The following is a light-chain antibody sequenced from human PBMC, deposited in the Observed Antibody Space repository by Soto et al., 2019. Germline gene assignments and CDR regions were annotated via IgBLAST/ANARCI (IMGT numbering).Light chain of an antibody. CDR3: QSYDSPLNASYV. Sequence: QSALPQPPSVSGAPGQRVTISCAGGSSNIGAGFEVHWYQHLPGPAPRILIYANKNRPAGVPYPFSGHKSDTSASLAITGLQAEDEADYCRQSYDSPLNASYVFGSGTKLTVL. J-gene: IGLJ1*01. V-gene: IGLV1-40*01. CDR1: SSNIGAGFE. CDR2: ANK.